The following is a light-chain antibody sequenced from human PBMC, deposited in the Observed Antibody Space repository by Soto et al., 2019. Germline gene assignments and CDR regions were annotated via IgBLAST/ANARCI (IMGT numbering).Light chain of an antibody. V-gene: IGKV1-5*03. CDR2: KAS. CDR3: QQYSTYSRA. Sequence: DIQMTQSPSTLSPSVGDRVTITCRASQNINDLLAWYQQKPGKAPNLLIYKASSLESGVPSRFSGSGYGTEFTLTISSLQPDDFATFYCQQYSTYSRAFGQGTKVDIK. CDR1: QNINDL. J-gene: IGKJ1*01.